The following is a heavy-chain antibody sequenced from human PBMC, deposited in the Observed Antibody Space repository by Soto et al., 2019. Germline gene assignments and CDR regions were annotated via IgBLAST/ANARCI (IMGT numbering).Heavy chain of an antibody. D-gene: IGHD3-9*01. CDR2: IIPILGIA. CDR3: ARDLYDILTGYYRYPHYFDY. CDR1: GGTLSRHN. V-gene: IGHV1-69*04. Sequence: SVKVSCKASGGTLSRHNISWVRQAPGQRPEWMGRIIPILGIANYAQKVQGRVTITADKSTSTAYMELSSLRSEDTAVYYCARDLYDILTGYYRYPHYFDYWGQGTLVTVSS. J-gene: IGHJ4*02.